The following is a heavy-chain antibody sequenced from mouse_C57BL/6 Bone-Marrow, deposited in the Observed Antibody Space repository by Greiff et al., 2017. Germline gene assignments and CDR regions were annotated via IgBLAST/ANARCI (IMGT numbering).Heavy chain of an antibody. V-gene: IGHV5-6*01. CDR3: ARRDYYGSGYVDV. D-gene: IGHD1-1*01. J-gene: IGHJ1*03. CDR2: ISSGGSYT. CDR1: GFTFSSYG. Sequence: EVHLVESGGDLVKPGGSLKLSCAASGFTFSSYGMSWVRQTPDKRLGWVATISSGGSYTYYPDSVKGRFTLSRDTATNTLYLQMSSLKSEDTAMYEGARRDYYGSGYVDVWGTGTTVTVAS.